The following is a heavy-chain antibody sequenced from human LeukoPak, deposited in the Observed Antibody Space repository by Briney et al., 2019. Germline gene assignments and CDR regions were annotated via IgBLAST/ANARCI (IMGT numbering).Heavy chain of an antibody. CDR2: TNGDGTVT. J-gene: IGHJ4*02. CDR1: GFSFTNYW. Sequence: GGSLRLSCAASGFSFTNYWMHWVRQLPGKGPVWVSRTNGDGTVTSYADSVKGRFTISRDNSKNTLYLQMNSLRAEDTAVYYCAKDNGGYAFDYWGQGTLVTVSS. D-gene: IGHD5-12*01. CDR3: AKDNGGYAFDY. V-gene: IGHV3-74*01.